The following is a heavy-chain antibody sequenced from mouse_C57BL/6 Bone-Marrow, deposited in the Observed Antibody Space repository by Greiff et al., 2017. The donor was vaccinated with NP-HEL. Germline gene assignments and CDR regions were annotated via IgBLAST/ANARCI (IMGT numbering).Heavy chain of an antibody. CDR1: GFTFSSYA. CDR2: ISSGGDYV. Sequence: EVKLVESGEGLVKPGGSLKLSCAASGFTFSSYAMSWVRQTPEKRLEWVAYISSGGDYVYYADTVKGRFTISRDNARNTLYLQMSSLKSEDTAMYYCTRDINYCIFYAMDYWGQGTSVTVSS. V-gene: IGHV5-9-1*02. J-gene: IGHJ4*01. D-gene: IGHD1-1*01. CDR3: TRDINYCIFYAMDY.